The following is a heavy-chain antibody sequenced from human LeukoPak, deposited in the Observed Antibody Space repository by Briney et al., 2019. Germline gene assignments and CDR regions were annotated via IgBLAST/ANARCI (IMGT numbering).Heavy chain of an antibody. V-gene: IGHV3-23*01. CDR3: AKPQAGYDSSGYYPYYFDY. CDR2: ISGSGGST. Sequence: PGGSLRLSCAASGFTFSSYAMSWVRQAPGKGLEWVPAISGSGGSTYYADSVKGRFTISRDNSKNTLYLQMNSLRAEDTAVYYCAKPQAGYDSSGYYPYYFDYWGQGTLVTVSS. J-gene: IGHJ4*02. CDR1: GFTFSSYA. D-gene: IGHD3-22*01.